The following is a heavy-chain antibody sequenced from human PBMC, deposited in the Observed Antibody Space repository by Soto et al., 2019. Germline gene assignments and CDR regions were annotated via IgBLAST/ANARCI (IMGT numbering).Heavy chain of an antibody. CDR1: GCTFSSYA. V-gene: IGHV1-69*13. CDR3: ARDPSDIVATGGGFDP. CDR2: IIPIFGTA. J-gene: IGHJ5*02. Sequence: ASVKVSCKASGCTFSSYAISWVRQAPGQGLEWMGGIIPIFGTANYAQKFQGRVTITADESTSTAYMELSSLRSEDTAVYYCARDPSDIVATGGGFDPWGQGTLVTVSS. D-gene: IGHD5-12*01.